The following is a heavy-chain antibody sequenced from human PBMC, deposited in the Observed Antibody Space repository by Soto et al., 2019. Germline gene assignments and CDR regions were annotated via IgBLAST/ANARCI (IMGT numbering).Heavy chain of an antibody. CDR2: INHSGST. CDR1: GGSFSGYY. D-gene: IGHD4-17*01. J-gene: IGHJ4*02. V-gene: IGHV4-34*01. Sequence: PSETLSLTCAVYGGSFSGYYWSWIRQPPGKGLEWIGEINHSGSTNYNPSLKSRVTISVDTSKNQFSLKLSSVTAADTAVYYCARVRRHDYGDYVSDYFDYWGQGTLVTVSS. CDR3: ARVRRHDYGDYVSDYFDY.